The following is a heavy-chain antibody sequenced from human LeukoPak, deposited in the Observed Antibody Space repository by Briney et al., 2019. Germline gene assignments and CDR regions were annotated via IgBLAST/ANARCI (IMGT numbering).Heavy chain of an antibody. CDR1: GGSISNYY. J-gene: IGHJ4*02. Sequence: SETLSLTCTVSGGSISNYYWSWVRQPPGKGLEWIAYIYHRGTTNYNPSLKSRVTISVDTSKNQVSLKLGSVIAADTAVYFCARVTSSWSRYYLDFWGQGTLVTVSS. CDR2: IYHRGTT. D-gene: IGHD6-13*01. V-gene: IGHV4-59*01. CDR3: ARVTSSWSRYYLDF.